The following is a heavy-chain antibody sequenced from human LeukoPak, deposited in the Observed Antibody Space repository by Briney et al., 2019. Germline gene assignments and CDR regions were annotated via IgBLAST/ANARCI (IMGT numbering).Heavy chain of an antibody. CDR3: ARDTTDYYGSGSPYYYYYMDV. Sequence: WASVKVSCKASGGTFSSYAISWVRQAPGQGLEWMGGIIPIFGTANYAQKFQGRVTITADESTSTAYMELSSLRSEDTAVYYCARDTTDYYGSGSPYYYYYMDVWGKGTTVTISS. CDR1: GGTFSSYA. V-gene: IGHV1-69*13. J-gene: IGHJ6*03. D-gene: IGHD3-10*01. CDR2: IIPIFGTA.